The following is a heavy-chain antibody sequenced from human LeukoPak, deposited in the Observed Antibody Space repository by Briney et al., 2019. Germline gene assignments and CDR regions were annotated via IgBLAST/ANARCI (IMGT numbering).Heavy chain of an antibody. CDR2: INPSGGST. D-gene: IGHD2-2*02. J-gene: IGHJ4*02. V-gene: IGHV1-46*01. CDR1: GYTFTSYY. Sequence: GASVKVSCKACGYTFTSYYMHWVRQAPGQGLEWMGIINPSGGSTSYAQKFQGRVTMTRDTSTSTVYMELSSLRSEDTAVYYCASGFCSSTSCYTLDYWGQGTLVTVSS. CDR3: ASGFCSSTSCYTLDY.